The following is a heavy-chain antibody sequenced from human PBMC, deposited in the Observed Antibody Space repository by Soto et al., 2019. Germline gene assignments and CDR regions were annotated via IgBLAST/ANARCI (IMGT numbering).Heavy chain of an antibody. Sequence: QVQLVQSGAEVKKPVASVKVSCKASGYFFASYSMHWVRQAPGQGLEWMGMINTSVGSTSYVEKFQGRVTMTRDTSTSTVYMELSGLRSEDTAVYYCARESAGRDEFQSSGDFDYWGQGTLVTVSS. CDR1: GYFFASYS. V-gene: IGHV1-46*01. CDR3: ARESAGRDEFQSSGDFDY. CDR2: INTSVGST. D-gene: IGHD2-15*01. J-gene: IGHJ4*02.